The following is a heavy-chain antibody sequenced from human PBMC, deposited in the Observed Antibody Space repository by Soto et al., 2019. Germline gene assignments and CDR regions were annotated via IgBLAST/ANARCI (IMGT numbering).Heavy chain of an antibody. J-gene: IGHJ6*02. CDR3: ARFEYSSSSGGSYYYGMDV. D-gene: IGHD6-6*01. Sequence: GESLKISCKGSGYSFTSYWISWVRQMPGKGLEWMGRIDPSDSYTDYSPSFQGHVTISADKSISTAYLQWSSLKASDTAMYYCARFEYSSSSGGSYYYGMDVWGQGTTVTVSS. CDR2: IDPSDSYT. V-gene: IGHV5-10-1*01. CDR1: GYSFTSYW.